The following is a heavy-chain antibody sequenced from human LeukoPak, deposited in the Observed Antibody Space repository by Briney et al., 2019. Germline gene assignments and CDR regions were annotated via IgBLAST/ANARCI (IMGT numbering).Heavy chain of an antibody. CDR3: ARDGARYDAFDI. CDR2: VYSGGNT. V-gene: IGHV3-53*05. J-gene: IGHJ3*02. CDR1: GFTVSSNF. D-gene: IGHD3-10*01. Sequence: PGGSLRLSCAASGFTVSSNFMSWVRQAPGKGLEWVSVVYSGGNTYYADSVKGRFTISRDNSKNTLYLQMNSLRAEDTAVYYCARDGARYDAFDIWGQGTMVTVSS.